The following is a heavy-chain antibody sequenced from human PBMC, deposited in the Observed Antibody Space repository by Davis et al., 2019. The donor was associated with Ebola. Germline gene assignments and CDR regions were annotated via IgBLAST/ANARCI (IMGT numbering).Heavy chain of an antibody. CDR2: IIPILGIA. CDR3: ARGTTVTTFDY. J-gene: IGHJ4*02. Sequence: SVKVSCKASGYTFTSYGISWVRQAPGQGLEWMGGIIPILGIANYAQKFQGRVTITADKSTSTAYMELSSLRSEDTAVYYCARGTTVTTFDYWGQGTLVTVSS. D-gene: IGHD4-17*01. V-gene: IGHV1-69*10. CDR1: GYTFTSYG.